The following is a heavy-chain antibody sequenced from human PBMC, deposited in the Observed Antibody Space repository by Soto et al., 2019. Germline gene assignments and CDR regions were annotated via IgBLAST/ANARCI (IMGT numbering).Heavy chain of an antibody. Sequence: QVLLVQSGAEMKKPGSSVKVSCKASGGTFSTSSINWVRQAPGQRPEWMGNILPIFGTADYAQKFQGRVTISADKSTNAAYMELRSLLSEDTAVYYCARGHEYGGKSEAFDIWGQGTGVTVSS. D-gene: IGHD4-17*01. V-gene: IGHV1-69*14. J-gene: IGHJ3*02. CDR1: GGTFSTSS. CDR2: ILPIFGTA. CDR3: ARGHEYGGKSEAFDI.